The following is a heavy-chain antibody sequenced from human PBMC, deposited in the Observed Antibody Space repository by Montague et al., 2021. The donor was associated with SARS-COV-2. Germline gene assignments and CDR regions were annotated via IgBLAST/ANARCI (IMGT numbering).Heavy chain of an antibody. V-gene: IGHV4-59*13. J-gene: IGHJ2*01. CDR2: IYYSGSVTT. Sequence: SETLSLTCSVSGGSINNYYWGWVRQSPGKGLEWIGYIYYSGSVTTSYNPSLKSRVSISVDTSENQFSLKLTSVTAADTAVYYCARRGGGEVFARCMYWYCDAWSRGSLVTVSS. D-gene: IGHD2-21*01. CDR3: ARRGGGEVFARCMYWYCDA. CDR1: GGSINNYY.